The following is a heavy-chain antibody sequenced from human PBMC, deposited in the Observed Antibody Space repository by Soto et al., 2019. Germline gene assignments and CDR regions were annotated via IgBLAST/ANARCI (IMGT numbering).Heavy chain of an antibody. CDR2: IKSKTDGGTT. CDR3: TTDDPINRY. V-gene: IGHV3-15*01. J-gene: IGHJ4*02. Sequence: GGSLRLSCAASGFTFSNAWMSWVRQAPGKGLEWVGRIKSKTDGGTTGYAAPVKVRFSISRDDSKNTVYLQMNSLKTEDTAVYYCTTDDPINRYWGQGTLVTVSS. CDR1: GFTFSNAW.